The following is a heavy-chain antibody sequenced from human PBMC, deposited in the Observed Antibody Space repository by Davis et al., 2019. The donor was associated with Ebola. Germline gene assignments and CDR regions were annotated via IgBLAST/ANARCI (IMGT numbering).Heavy chain of an antibody. V-gene: IGHV3-7*03. CDR3: TRDRGD. J-gene: IGHJ4*02. Sequence: GESLKISCAASGFTFSSYWMSWVRQAPGKGLEWVANIKEDGSEKYYVDSVKGRFTISRDDSKSIAYLQMNSLKTEDTAVYYCTRDRGDWGQGTLVTVSS. CDR1: GFTFSSYW. CDR2: IKEDGSEK.